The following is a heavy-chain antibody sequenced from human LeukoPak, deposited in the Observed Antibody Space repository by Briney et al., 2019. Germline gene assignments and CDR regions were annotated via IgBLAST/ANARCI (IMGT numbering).Heavy chain of an antibody. D-gene: IGHD2-21*02. CDR3: ASKWYCGGDCYYQIDF. CDR2: ISYDGSNK. J-gene: IGHJ4*02. Sequence: PGGSLRLSCAASGFTFSSYGMHWVRQAPGKGLEWVAVISYDGSNKYYADSVKGRFAISRDNSKNTLYLQMNSLRAEDTALYYCASKWYCGGDCYYQIDFWGQGTLVTVSS. CDR1: GFTFSSYG. V-gene: IGHV3-30*03.